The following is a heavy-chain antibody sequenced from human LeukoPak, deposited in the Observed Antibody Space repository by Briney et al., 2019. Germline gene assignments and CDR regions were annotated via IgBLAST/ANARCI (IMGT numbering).Heavy chain of an antibody. D-gene: IGHD5-18*01. Sequence: GGSLRLSCAASGFTFSSYGMHWVRQAPGKGLEWVAVISYDGGNKYYADSVKGRFTISRDNSKNTLYLQMNSLRAEDTAVYYCAKEISYDLLDYWGQGTLVTVSS. CDR1: GFTFSSYG. CDR2: ISYDGGNK. J-gene: IGHJ4*02. CDR3: AKEISYDLLDY. V-gene: IGHV3-30*18.